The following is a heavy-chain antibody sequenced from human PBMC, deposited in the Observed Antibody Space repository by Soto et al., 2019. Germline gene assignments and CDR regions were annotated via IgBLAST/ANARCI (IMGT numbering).Heavy chain of an antibody. CDR2: ISSDGSNK. CDR3: AKDWRDGYNRYFDY. J-gene: IGHJ4*02. V-gene: IGHV3-30*18. CDR1: GFTFSSYG. Sequence: QVQLVESGGGVGQPGRSLRLSCAASGFTFSSYGMHWVRQAPGKGLEWVAVISSDGSNKYYADSVKGRFTISRDNSKNTLYLQMNSLRAEDTAVYYCAKDWRDGYNRYFDYWGQGTLVTVSS. D-gene: IGHD5-12*01.